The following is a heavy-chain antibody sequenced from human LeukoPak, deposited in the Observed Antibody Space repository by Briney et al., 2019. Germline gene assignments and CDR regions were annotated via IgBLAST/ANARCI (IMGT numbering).Heavy chain of an antibody. D-gene: IGHD3-3*01. Sequence: PSETLSLTCTVSGGSFSSGSYYWGWIRQPPGKGLEWMGYIYYSGSTNYNPSLKSRVTISVDTSKNQFSLKLSSVTTADTAVYYCARGFLPFYDFWSGYYPSFDYWGQGTLVTVSS. CDR3: ARGFLPFYDFWSGYYPSFDY. CDR1: GGSFSSGSYY. V-gene: IGHV4-61*01. J-gene: IGHJ4*02. CDR2: IYYSGST.